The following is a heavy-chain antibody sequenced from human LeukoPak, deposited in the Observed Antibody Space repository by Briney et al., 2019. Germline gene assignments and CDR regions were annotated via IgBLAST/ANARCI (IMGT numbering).Heavy chain of an antibody. Sequence: SGGSLRLSCAASGFNFNNFAMSWVRQAPGKGLEWLSAMTGPADTTYYAESVKGRSTISRDYSKSMVFLQMNSLRVEDTAIYYCAKGAEIDHWGQGTLVTVSS. CDR1: GFNFNNFA. CDR3: AKGAEIDH. J-gene: IGHJ4*02. CDR2: MTGPADTT. V-gene: IGHV3-23*01.